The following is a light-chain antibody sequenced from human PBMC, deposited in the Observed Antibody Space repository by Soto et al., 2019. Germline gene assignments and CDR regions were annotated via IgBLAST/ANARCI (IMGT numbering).Light chain of an antibody. CDR3: QSYDSSLSGSV. Sequence: QSVLTQLPSVSGAPGQRVTISCTGSSSNIGAGYDVHWYQQLPGTAPKLLIYGNSNRPSGVPDRFSGSKSGTSASLAITGLQAEDEADYYCQSYDSSLSGSVFGGGTQLT. CDR1: SSNIGAGYD. V-gene: IGLV1-40*01. J-gene: IGLJ2*01. CDR2: GNS.